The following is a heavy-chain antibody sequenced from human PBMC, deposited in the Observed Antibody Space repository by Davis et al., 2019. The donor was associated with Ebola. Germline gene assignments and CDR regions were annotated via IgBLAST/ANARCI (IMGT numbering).Heavy chain of an antibody. CDR3: ARSRYYYGRGRLDP. Sequence: MPSETLSLTCAVYGGSFSGYYWSWIRQPPGKGLEWTGEINHSGSTNYNPSLKSRVTISVDTSKNQFSLKLSSVTAADTAVYYCARSRYYYGRGRLDPWAQGTLVTVSS. CDR1: GGSFSGYY. D-gene: IGHD3-10*02. V-gene: IGHV4-34*01. CDR2: INHSGST. J-gene: IGHJ5*02.